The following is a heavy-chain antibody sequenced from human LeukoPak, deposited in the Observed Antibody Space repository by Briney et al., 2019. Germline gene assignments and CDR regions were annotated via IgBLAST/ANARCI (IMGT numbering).Heavy chain of an antibody. CDR1: GITFSIYS. CDR2: ISSSSSAI. CDR3: ARMIYVSSGWGAPFDD. D-gene: IGHD3-16*01. V-gene: IGHV3-48*04. J-gene: IGHJ4*02. Sequence: PGGSLRLSRAASGITFSIYSMNWVRQAPGKGLEWVSYISSSSSAIYYADSVKGRFTISRDNAKNSLSLQMNSLRAEDTAVYYCARMIYVSSGWGAPFDDWGQGTLVTVSS.